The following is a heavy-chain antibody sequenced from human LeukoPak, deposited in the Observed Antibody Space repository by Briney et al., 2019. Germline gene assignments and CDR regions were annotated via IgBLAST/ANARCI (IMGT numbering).Heavy chain of an antibody. CDR3: AKVYCSGGNCYSYFDY. D-gene: IGHD2-15*01. J-gene: IGHJ4*02. CDR2: INYSGNNT. V-gene: IGHV3-23*05. CDR1: GFTFSSNS. Sequence: HPGGSLRLSCAASGFTFSSNSMGWVRQVPGKGLEWVSAINYSGNNTYYADSVKGRFTISRDNSKNTLYLQMHSLRAEDTAIYYCAKVYCSGGNCYSYFDYWGQGTLVTVAS.